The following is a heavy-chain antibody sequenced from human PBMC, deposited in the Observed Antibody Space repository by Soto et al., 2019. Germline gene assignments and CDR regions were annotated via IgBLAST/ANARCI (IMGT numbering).Heavy chain of an antibody. V-gene: IGHV3-11*03. CDR2: ITSSSSYT. D-gene: IGHD1-1*01. CDR1: GSSFSDYY. J-gene: IGHJ4*02. Sequence: GGSLRLSCAASGSSFSDYYMSWIRQSPGKGLEWLSYITSSSSYTHYADSVKGRFTISRVNAKNSLYLQMNSLGAEDTAVYYCAGGQDNLAVNFDYWGQGTPVTVSS. CDR3: AGGQDNLAVNFDY.